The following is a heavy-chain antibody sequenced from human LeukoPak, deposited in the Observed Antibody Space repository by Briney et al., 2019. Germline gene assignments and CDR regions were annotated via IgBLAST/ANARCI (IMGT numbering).Heavy chain of an antibody. CDR1: GSGFTFGNLG. CDR2: ISGSGYYT. CDR3: AKDGSWGDYYFYFYMDV. V-gene: IGHV3-23*01. J-gene: IGHJ6*03. D-gene: IGHD3-16*01. Sequence: GGSLRLSCEASGSGFTFGNLGMSWVRQAPGKGLEWLSGISGSGYYTYYADSVKGRFTISRDNSKNTLYIEMNSLRAEDTAVYYCAKDGSWGDYYFYFYMDVWGKGTTVTVSS.